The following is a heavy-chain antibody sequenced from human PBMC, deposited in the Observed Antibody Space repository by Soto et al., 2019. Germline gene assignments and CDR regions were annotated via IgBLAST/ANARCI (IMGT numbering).Heavy chain of an antibody. Sequence: EVQLLESGGGLVQPGGSLRLSCAASGFTFSSYAMSWVRQAPGKGLEWVSAISGSGGSTYDADSVKGRFTISRDNSKNTLYLQMNSLRAEDTAVYYCAKAPTNYGSGSYYYYWGQGTLVTVSS. CDR3: AKAPTNYGSGSYYYY. CDR2: ISGSGGST. D-gene: IGHD3-10*01. CDR1: GFTFSSYA. J-gene: IGHJ4*02. V-gene: IGHV3-23*01.